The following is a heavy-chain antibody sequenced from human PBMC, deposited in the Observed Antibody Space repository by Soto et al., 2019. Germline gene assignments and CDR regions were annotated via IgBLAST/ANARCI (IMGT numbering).Heavy chain of an antibody. J-gene: IGHJ4*02. V-gene: IGHV1-46*01. CDR1: GYTFSNYY. CDR2: INPSSGST. CDR3: AREVERGSSYGYLEY. D-gene: IGHD5-18*01. Sequence: QVQLVQSGAEVRKPGASVKVSCKASGYTFSNYYIHSVRQAPGQGLKWMGIINPSSGSTSYAQKFKGRFTMTRDTSTSTVYMELCRLRSEDTAVYYCAREVERGSSYGYLEYWGQGTLVTVSS.